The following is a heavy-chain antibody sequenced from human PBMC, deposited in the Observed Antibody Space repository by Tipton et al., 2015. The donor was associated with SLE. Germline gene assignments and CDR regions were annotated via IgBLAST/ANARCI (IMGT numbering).Heavy chain of an antibody. CDR3: ARATTVTHAFDI. D-gene: IGHD4-17*01. V-gene: IGHV3-21*03. CDR2: ISSSSSYI. J-gene: IGHJ3*02. CDR1: GFTFSSYG. Sequence: SLRLSCAASGFTFSSYGMHWVRLAPGKGLEWVSSISSSSSYIYYADSVKGRFTISRDNAKNSLYLQMNSLRAEDTAVYYCARATTVTHAFDIWGQGTMVTVSS.